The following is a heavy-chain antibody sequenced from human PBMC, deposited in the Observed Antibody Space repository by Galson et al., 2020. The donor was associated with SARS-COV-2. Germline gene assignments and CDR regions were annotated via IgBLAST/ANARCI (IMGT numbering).Heavy chain of an antibody. CDR1: GFTFSSYG. D-gene: IGHD5-18*01. CDR3: AKDRGYSYGFDF. J-gene: IGHJ4*02. V-gene: IGHV3-23*01. CDR2: ISGSAGST. Sequence: GGSLRLSCAASGFTFSSYGMSWVRQAPGRGLEWVSGISGSAGSTYYADSVKGRFTISRDNSKNTLYLQMSSLRAEDTAIYYCAKDRGYSYGFDFWGQGTLVTVSS.